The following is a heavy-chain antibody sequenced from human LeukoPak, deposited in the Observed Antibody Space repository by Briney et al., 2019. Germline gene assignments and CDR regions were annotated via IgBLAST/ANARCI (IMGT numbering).Heavy chain of an antibody. D-gene: IGHD2-21*02. J-gene: IGHJ4*02. CDR1: GFTCSSYS. V-gene: IGHV3-21*01. CDR3: ARVGKASDYYFDY. Sequence: GGPLRLSCAASGFTCSSYSMNWLRQAPGMGLEWVTSISSSSSYIYYAGSVKGRFTISRDNAKNSLYLQMNSLRAEDTAVYYCARVGKASDYYFDYWGQGTLVTVSS. CDR2: ISSSSSYI.